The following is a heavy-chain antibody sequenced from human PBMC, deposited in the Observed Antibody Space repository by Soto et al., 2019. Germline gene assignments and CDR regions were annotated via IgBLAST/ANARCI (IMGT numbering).Heavy chain of an antibody. J-gene: IGHJ6*02. V-gene: IGHV1-69*13. CDR2: IIPIFGTA. CDR3: ARVQAGAAAREYYDYYYYGMDV. CDR1: GGTFSSYA. Sequence: GASVKVSCKASGGTFSSYAISWVRQAPGQGLEWMGGIIPIFGTANYAQKFQGRVTITADESTSTAYMELSSLRSEDTAVYYCARVQAGAAAREYYDYYYYGMDVWGQGTTVTVSS. D-gene: IGHD6-13*01.